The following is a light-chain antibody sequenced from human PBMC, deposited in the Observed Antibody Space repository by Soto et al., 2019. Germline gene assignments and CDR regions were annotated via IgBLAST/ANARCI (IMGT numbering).Light chain of an antibody. CDR3: AAWDDSLNGYI. CDR1: SSNIGSNT. V-gene: IGLV1-44*01. CDR2: SNN. J-gene: IGLJ1*01. Sequence: QSVLTQPPSASGTHGQRVTISCSGSSSNIGSNTVNWYQQLPGTAPKLLIYSNNQRPSGVPDRFSGSKSGTSASLAISGLPSEDEVDYYCAAWDDSLNGYIFGTGTKLTVL.